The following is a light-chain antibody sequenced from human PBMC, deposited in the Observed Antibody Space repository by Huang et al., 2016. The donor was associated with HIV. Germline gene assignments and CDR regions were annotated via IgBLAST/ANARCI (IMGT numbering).Light chain of an antibody. CDR1: QSVGSH. Sequence: EIVMTQSPATLSVSPGERATLSCRASQSVGSHLAWYQQKPGQAPRLLIHGTSTRATGVPARFSGSGSGTEFTLTISSLQSEDFAVYYCQQYSNWPPYTFGQGTKLEIK. CDR3: QQYSNWPPYT. V-gene: IGKV3-15*01. CDR2: GTS. J-gene: IGKJ2*01.